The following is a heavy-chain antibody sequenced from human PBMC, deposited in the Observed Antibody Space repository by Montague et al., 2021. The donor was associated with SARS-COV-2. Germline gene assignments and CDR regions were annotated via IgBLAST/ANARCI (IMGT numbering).Heavy chain of an antibody. CDR3: ARGTEVGAFDY. CDR1: GGSINGYY. Sequence: SETLSLTRTVSGGSINGYYWTWVRQPPGKGLQWIAHIHYNGRTSXIPSLKSRLSVSLDKAKYQFSLELTSVTAADTARYFCARGTEVGAFDYWGQGALVSVSS. D-gene: IGHD1-26*01. J-gene: IGHJ4*02. CDR2: IHYNGRT. V-gene: IGHV4-59*01.